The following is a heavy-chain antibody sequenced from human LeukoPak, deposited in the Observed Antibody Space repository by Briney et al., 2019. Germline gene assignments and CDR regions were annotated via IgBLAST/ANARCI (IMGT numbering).Heavy chain of an antibody. CDR2: ISWNSGDI. D-gene: IGHD5-24*01. CDR1: GFTFSSYA. V-gene: IGHV3-9*01. CDR3: AKDTDGPDYGMDV. J-gene: IGHJ6*02. Sequence: GGSLRLSCAASGFTFSSYAMSWVRQAPGKGLEWVSGISWNSGDIGYADSVKGRFTISRDNAKNSLYLQMNSLRAEDTALYYCAKDTDGPDYGMDVWGQGTTATVSS.